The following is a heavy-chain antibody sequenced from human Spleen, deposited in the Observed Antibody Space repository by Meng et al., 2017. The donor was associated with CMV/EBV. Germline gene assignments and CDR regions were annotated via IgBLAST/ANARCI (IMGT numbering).Heavy chain of an antibody. J-gene: IGHJ5*02. CDR2: MNPNSGNT. D-gene: IGHD6-19*01. Sequence: SGYTFTSYDINWVRQATGQGLEWMGWMNPNSGNTGYAQKFQGRVTITRNTSISTAYMELSSLRSEDTAVYYCARGSIAVADNWFDPWGQGTLVTVSS. CDR1: GYTFTSYD. V-gene: IGHV1-8*03. CDR3: ARGSIAVADNWFDP.